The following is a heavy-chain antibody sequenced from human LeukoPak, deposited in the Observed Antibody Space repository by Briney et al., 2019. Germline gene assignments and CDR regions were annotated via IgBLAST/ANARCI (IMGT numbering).Heavy chain of an antibody. J-gene: IGHJ4*02. Sequence: KTGGSLRLSCVASGFIFSNVWMSWVRQAPGKGLESIGRIKTKDVGVTTDCAAPVKGRFTISRDDSKTTLYLQMNSLKTEDTAVYYCTTDFLKGYFVDWGQGTPVTVSS. CDR2: IKTKDVGVTT. CDR3: TTDFLKGYFVD. CDR1: GFIFSNVW. D-gene: IGHD3-9*01. V-gene: IGHV3-15*01.